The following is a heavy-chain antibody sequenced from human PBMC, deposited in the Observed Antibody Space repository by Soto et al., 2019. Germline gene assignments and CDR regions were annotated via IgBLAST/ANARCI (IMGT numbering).Heavy chain of an antibody. V-gene: IGHV3-7*04. J-gene: IGHJ3*02. CDR3: ARDPSPKNNRGYWYDVLDM. D-gene: IGHD6-25*01. Sequence: DVQLVESGGDLVRPGGSLRLSCEVSGFTFSTFWMTWVRQTPGKGLEWVANIKEDGTLQNYADSVKGRFIISRDNAKNSLSLQMHSLRADDSAVYFCARDPSPKNNRGYWYDVLDMWGQGTTVTVSS. CDR2: IKEDGTLQ. CDR1: GFTFSTFW.